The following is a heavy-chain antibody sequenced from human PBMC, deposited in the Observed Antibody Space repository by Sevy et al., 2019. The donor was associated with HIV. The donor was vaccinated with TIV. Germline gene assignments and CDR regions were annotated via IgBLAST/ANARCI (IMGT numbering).Heavy chain of an antibody. CDR2: IRRRALGGTI. CDR3: TRAEQYEYDSTSYYDYFDY. D-gene: IGHD3-22*01. J-gene: IGHJ4*02. CDR1: GFTFGDYA. Sequence: GGSLRLSCTASGFTFGDYAVGWFRQAPGKGLEWVSFIRRRALGGTIEYAASVKGRFTISKDDSQSTAYLQMNSLKTQDTAVYYCTRAEQYEYDSTSYYDYFDYWGQGTLVTVSS. V-gene: IGHV3-49*03.